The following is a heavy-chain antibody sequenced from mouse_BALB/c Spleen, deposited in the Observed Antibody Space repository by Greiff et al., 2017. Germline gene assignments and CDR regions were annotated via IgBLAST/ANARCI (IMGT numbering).Heavy chain of an antibody. J-gene: IGHJ4*01. CDR1: GYTFTAYV. V-gene: IGHV1-81*01. CDR3: ARAMDY. CDR2: IYPGSGST. Sequence: VQLQQSGPELVKPGASVKMSCKASGYTFTAYVISWVKQRTGQGLEWIGEIYPGSGSTYYNEKFKGKATLTADKSSNTAYMQLSSLSSADSAVYFCARAMDYWGQGTSVTVSS.